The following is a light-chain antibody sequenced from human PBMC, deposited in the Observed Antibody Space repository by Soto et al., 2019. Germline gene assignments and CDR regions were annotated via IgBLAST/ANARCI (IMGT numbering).Light chain of an antibody. CDR2: DAS. J-gene: IGKJ1*01. Sequence: EIVLTQSPGTLSLSPGERATLSGRASQSVRSNCLAWYQQKPGQAPRLLIYDASSRAAGFPDRFSGSGSGTDFTLTIGRLEPEDFAVYYCQQYGTSPQTFGQGTKVDIK. CDR1: QSVRSNC. CDR3: QQYGTSPQT. V-gene: IGKV3-20*01.